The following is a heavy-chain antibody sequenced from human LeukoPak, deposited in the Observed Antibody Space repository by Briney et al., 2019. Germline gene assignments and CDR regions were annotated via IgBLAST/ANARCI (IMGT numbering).Heavy chain of an antibody. Sequence: SETLSLTCTVSGGSISSFYWSWIRQPPGKGLEWIGNIYDSGTTNYSPSLKSRVTISVDTSKNQFSLKLGSVTAADTAVYYCARMAYYYDSSGYYYLFDYWGQGTLVTVSS. CDR1: GGSISSFY. J-gene: IGHJ4*02. V-gene: IGHV4-59*08. CDR3: ARMAYYYDSSGYYYLFDY. CDR2: IYDSGTT. D-gene: IGHD3-22*01.